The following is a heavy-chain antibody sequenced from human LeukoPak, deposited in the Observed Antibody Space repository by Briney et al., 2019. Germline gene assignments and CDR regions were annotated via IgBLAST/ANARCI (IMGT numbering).Heavy chain of an antibody. D-gene: IGHD5-18*01. V-gene: IGHV1-69*13. CDR1: GGTFSSYA. J-gene: IGHJ4*02. CDR3: ARVDTAMVTLDY. Sequence: ASVKVSCKASGGTFSSYAISWVRQAPGQGREWMGGIIPISGTANYAQKFQGRVTITADESTSTAYMELSSLRSEDTAVYYCARVDTAMVTLDYWGQGTLVTVSS. CDR2: IIPISGTA.